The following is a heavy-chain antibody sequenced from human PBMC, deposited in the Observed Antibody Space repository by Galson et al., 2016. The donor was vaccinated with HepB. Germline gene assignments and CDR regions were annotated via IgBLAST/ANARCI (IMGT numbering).Heavy chain of an antibody. Sequence: QSGAEVKKPGESLKISCQGSGYIFNDYWIGWVRQMPGKGLEWMGRIHPRDSHTSYSPSFRGHVTFSIEKSLNTAFLQWTNLEASDSGTYFCARGIVGYRIDCWGQGTPVTVSP. J-gene: IGHJ4*02. CDR2: IHPRDSHT. D-gene: IGHD1-1*01. V-gene: IGHV5-10-1*01. CDR1: GYIFNDYW. CDR3: ARGIVGYRIDC.